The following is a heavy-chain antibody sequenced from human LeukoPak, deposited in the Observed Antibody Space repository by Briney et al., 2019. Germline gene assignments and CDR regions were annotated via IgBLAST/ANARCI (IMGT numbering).Heavy chain of an antibody. Sequence: WGALRLSCAASGFTFSSYWMNWVRQAPGKGLVWVSRIASDGSSTTYADSVKGRFSISRDNAKNTLYLQMNSLRVEDTAVYYCARGRPHGNDYWGQGTLVTVSS. V-gene: IGHV3-74*01. CDR3: ARGRPHGNDY. J-gene: IGHJ4*02. D-gene: IGHD4-23*01. CDR2: IASDGSST. CDR1: GFTFSSYW.